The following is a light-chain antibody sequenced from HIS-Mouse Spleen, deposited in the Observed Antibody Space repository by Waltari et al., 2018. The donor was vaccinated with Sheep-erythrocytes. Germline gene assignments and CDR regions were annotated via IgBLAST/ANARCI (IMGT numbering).Light chain of an antibody. J-gene: IGKJ2*01. CDR2: AAS. Sequence: IQLTQSPSFLSASVGDRVTITCRASQGISSYLAWYQQKPGKAPKVLIYAASSLQSGVPSRFSGSGSGTDFTLTISSLQPEDFATYYCLQDYNYPYTFGQGTKLAIK. CDR3: LQDYNYPYT. CDR1: QGISSY. V-gene: IGKV1-6*01.